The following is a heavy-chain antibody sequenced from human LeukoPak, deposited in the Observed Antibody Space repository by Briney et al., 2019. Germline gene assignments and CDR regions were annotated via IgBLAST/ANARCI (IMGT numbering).Heavy chain of an antibody. D-gene: IGHD2-2*01. V-gene: IGHV4-4*02. CDR2: VHHSGST. Sequence: SGTLSLTCAVSGGSIGGINWWSWVRQPPGKGLEWIGEVHHSGSTNYNSSLRSRVTILVDKSKNQFSLKLTSVTAADTAVYYCVRHSSTSYRFFDSWGQGTLVTVS. CDR1: GGSIGGINW. J-gene: IGHJ4*02. CDR3: VRHSSTSYRFFDS.